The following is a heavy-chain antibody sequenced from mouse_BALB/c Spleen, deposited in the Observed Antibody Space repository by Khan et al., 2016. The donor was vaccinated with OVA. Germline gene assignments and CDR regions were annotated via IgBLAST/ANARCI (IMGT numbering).Heavy chain of an antibody. J-gene: IGHJ3*01. CDR3: ARQDYRSWFAY. V-gene: IGHV5-12-2*01. CDR2: ISNGGDTT. CDR1: GFTFSSFT. D-gene: IGHD2-12*01. Sequence: EVELVESGGGLVQPGGSLKLSCAASGFTFSSFTMSWVRQTPEKRLEWVAYISNGGDTTYYPDTVEGRITLSRDHARNTLSLQIGSLKSEDTAIYYCARQDYRSWFAYWGQGTLVTVSA.